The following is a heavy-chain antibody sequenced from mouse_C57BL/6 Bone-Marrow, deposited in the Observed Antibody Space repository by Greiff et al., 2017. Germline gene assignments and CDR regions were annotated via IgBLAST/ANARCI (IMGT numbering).Heavy chain of an antibody. Sequence: EVQLVESGPELVKPGDSVKISCKASGYSFTGYFMNWVMQSHGKSLEWIGRINPYNGDTFYNQKFKGKATLTVDKSSSTAHMELRSLTSEDSAVYYCARPTDGYYKYFDVWGTGTTVTVSS. CDR3: ARPTDGYYKYFDV. J-gene: IGHJ1*03. CDR1: GYSFTGYF. V-gene: IGHV1-20*01. CDR2: INPYNGDT. D-gene: IGHD2-3*01.